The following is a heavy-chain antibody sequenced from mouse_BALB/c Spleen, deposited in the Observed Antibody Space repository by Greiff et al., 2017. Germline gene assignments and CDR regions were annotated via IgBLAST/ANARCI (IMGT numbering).Heavy chain of an antibody. J-gene: IGHJ4*01. D-gene: IGHD4-1*01. CDR3: ARGVLGYAMDY. CDR2: IDPANGNT. V-gene: IGHV14-3*02. Sequence: EVKLMESGAELVKPGASVKLSCTASGFNIKDTYMHWVKQRPEQGLEWIGRIDPANGNTKYDPKFQGKATITADTSSNTAYLQLSSLTSEDTAVYYCARGVLGYAMDYWGQGTSVTVSS. CDR1: GFNIKDTY.